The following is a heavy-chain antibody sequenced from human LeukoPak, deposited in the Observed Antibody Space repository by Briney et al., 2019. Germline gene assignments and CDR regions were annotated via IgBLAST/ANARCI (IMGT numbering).Heavy chain of an antibody. J-gene: IGHJ6*03. Sequence: ASVKVSCKASGYTFTSYDINWVRQATGQGLEWMGWMNPDSGNTGYPQKFQGRVTITRNTSISTAYMELSSLRSEDTAVYYCARGRRSGRTRYYYYYYMDVWGKGTTVTVSS. CDR3: ARGRRSGRTRYYYYYYMDV. CDR2: MNPDSGNT. V-gene: IGHV1-8*03. CDR1: GYTFTSYD. D-gene: IGHD1-26*01.